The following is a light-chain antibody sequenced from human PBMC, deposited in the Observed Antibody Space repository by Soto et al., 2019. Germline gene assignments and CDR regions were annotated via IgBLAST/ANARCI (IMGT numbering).Light chain of an antibody. CDR1: SSDVGGYNY. CDR3: SSYTSSSFYV. CDR2: DVS. Sequence: QSAPTQPASVSGSPGQSITISCTGTSSDVGGYNYVSWYQQHPGKAPKLMIYDVSNRPSGVSNRFSGSKSGNTASLTISGLQAEDEADYYCSSYTSSSFYVCGTGTKVTVL. J-gene: IGLJ1*01. V-gene: IGLV2-14*01.